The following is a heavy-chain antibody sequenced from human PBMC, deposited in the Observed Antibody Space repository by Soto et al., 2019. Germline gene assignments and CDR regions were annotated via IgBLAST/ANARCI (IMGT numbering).Heavy chain of an antibody. V-gene: IGHV4-34*01. Sequence: SETLSLTCAVYGGSFSGYYWSWIRQPPGKGLEWIGEINHSGSTNYNPSLKSRVTISVDTSKNQFSLKLSSVTAADTAVYYCARGHTYYYYYCGMDVWGQGTTVTVSS. CDR1: GGSFSGYY. J-gene: IGHJ6*02. CDR3: ARGHTYYYYYCGMDV. CDR2: INHSGST.